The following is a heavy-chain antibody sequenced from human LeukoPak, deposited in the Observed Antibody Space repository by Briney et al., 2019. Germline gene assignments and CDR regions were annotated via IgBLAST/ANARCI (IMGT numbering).Heavy chain of an antibody. CDR1: GFTFRSYG. Sequence: GGSLRISCGASGFTFRSYGMHWVRQAPGKGLEWVAFIRYDGSNKYYVDSVKGRFTISRDNSKNTLYLQMNSLRAEDTAVYYCAKGYSSGWGRAFDIWGQGTMVTVSS. J-gene: IGHJ3*02. CDR3: AKGYSSGWGRAFDI. D-gene: IGHD6-19*01. V-gene: IGHV3-30*02. CDR2: IRYDGSNK.